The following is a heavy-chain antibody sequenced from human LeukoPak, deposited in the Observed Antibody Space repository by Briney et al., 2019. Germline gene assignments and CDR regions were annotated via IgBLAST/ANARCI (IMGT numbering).Heavy chain of an antibody. D-gene: IGHD6-19*01. CDR1: GYRFTSYW. CDR3: ARTAGQWLMQYNWFDP. Sequence: GESLKISCKGSGYRFTSYWIGWVRQMPGKGLEWMGIIYPGDSDTRYSPSFQGQVTISADKSISTAYLQWSSLKASDTAMYYCARTAGQWLMQYNWFDPWGQGTLVTVSS. V-gene: IGHV5-51*01. J-gene: IGHJ5*02. CDR2: IYPGDSDT.